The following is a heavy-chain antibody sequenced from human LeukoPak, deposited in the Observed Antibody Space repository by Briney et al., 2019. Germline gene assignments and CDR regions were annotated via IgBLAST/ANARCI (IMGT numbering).Heavy chain of an antibody. V-gene: IGHV3-21*01. CDR1: GFTFSTYN. J-gene: IGHJ4*02. Sequence: GGSLRLSCAASGFTFSTYNMNWVRQAPGKGLEWVSSISSNSDYIYYADSLEGRFNISRDNAKNSLYLQMNSLRAEDTAVYYCARVPYSSWFYSDFWGQGTLVTVSS. D-gene: IGHD6-13*01. CDR3: ARVPYSSWFYSDF. CDR2: ISSNSDYI.